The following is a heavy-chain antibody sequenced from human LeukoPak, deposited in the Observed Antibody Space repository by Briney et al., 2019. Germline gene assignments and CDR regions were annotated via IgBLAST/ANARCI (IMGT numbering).Heavy chain of an antibody. Sequence: ASVKVSCKASGYTFTNYHLHWVRQAPGQGLEWMGIIYASGDVRGHPQKFQGRVTMTRDTSTSTIYLELSSLESEDTAVYYCARGPHDILTGSQDAFDIWGQGTMVTVSS. CDR2: IYASGDVR. V-gene: IGHV1-46*01. CDR1: GYTFTNYH. CDR3: ARGPHDILTGSQDAFDI. D-gene: IGHD3-9*01. J-gene: IGHJ3*02.